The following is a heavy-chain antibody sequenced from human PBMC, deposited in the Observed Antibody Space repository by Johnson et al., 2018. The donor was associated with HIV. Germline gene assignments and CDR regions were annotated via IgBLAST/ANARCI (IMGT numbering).Heavy chain of an antibody. CDR2: IYSGGST. V-gene: IGHV3-53*01. CDR3: VRDRGTVVIWSDAFDM. J-gene: IGHJ3*02. D-gene: IGHD3-22*01. Sequence: VHLVESGGLIQPGGSLRLSCAASGFTVSSNFMSWVRQASGKGLEWVSVIYSGGSTYYSDSVKGRFTISRDNAKNSLYLQMNSLRAEDKAVYFCVRDRGTVVIWSDAFDMWGQGTMVTVSS. CDR1: GFTVSSNF.